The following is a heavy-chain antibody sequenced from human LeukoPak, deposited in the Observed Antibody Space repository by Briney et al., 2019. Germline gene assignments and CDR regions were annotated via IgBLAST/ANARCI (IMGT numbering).Heavy chain of an antibody. CDR2: IYHSGST. Sequence: PSETLSLTCAVSGGSINSSNWWSWVRQPPGKGLEWIGEIYHSGSTKYNPSLKSRVTISVDKSKNQFSLKLSSVTAADTAVYYCARALHGGSYFLDYWGQGTLVTVSS. CDR1: GGSINSSNW. CDR3: ARALHGGSYFLDY. J-gene: IGHJ4*02. D-gene: IGHD1-26*01. V-gene: IGHV4-4*02.